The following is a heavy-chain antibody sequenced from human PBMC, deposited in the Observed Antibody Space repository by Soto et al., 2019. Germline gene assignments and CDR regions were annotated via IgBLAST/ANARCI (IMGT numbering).Heavy chain of an antibody. CDR2: ISYDGSSK. CDR3: AGGWNYFDY. Sequence: QVQLVESGGGVVQPGTSLRLSCAASGFSFRTYGMHWVRQAPGKGLEWVALISYDGSSKYYADSVKGRLTISRDNSNNTLYLQLNSLRGEDTAVYYWAGGWNYFDYWGQGTLVTVSS. D-gene: IGHD1-1*01. CDR1: GFSFRTYG. J-gene: IGHJ4*02. V-gene: IGHV3-30*03.